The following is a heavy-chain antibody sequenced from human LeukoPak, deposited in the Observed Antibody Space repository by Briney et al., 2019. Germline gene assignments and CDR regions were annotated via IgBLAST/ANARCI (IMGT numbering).Heavy chain of an antibody. D-gene: IGHD3-22*01. Sequence: SETLSLTCAVYGGSFSGYYRSWIRQPPGKGLEWIGEINHSGSTNYNPSLKSRVTISVDTSKNQFSLKLSSVTAADTAVYYCARSPYYYDSSGYYLGRKFKSQFDYWGQGTLVTVSS. CDR1: GGSFSGYY. V-gene: IGHV4-34*01. CDR3: ARSPYYYDSSGYYLGRKFKSQFDY. J-gene: IGHJ4*02. CDR2: INHSGST.